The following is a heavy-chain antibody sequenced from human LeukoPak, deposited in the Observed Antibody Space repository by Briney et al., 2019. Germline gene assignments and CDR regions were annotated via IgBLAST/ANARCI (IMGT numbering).Heavy chain of an antibody. CDR2: IIPIFGTA. D-gene: IGHD6-19*01. CDR1: GGTFSSYA. CDR3: ARTKPRGWDIAVADDFDY. Sequence: GSSVKVSCKASGGTFSSYAISWVRQAPGQGLEWMGGIIPIFGTANYAQKFQGRVTITTDTSTSTAYMELRSLRSDDTAVYYCARTKPRGWDIAVADDFDYWGQGTLVTVSS. J-gene: IGHJ4*02. V-gene: IGHV1-69*05.